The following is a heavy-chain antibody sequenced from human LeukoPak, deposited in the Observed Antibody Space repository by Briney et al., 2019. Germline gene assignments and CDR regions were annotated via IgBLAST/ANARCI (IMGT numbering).Heavy chain of an antibody. CDR1: GFTFSTYW. D-gene: IGHD1-26*01. J-gene: IGHJ4*02. V-gene: IGHV3-7*01. Sequence: QSGGSLRLSCAASGFTFSTYWMSWVRQAPGKGLEWVANINQDGSDKYCVDSVKGRFTISRDNAKSSLYLQMNSLRVEDTAVYYCARLGGSYDYWGQGTLVTVSS. CDR2: INQDGSDK. CDR3: ARLGGSYDY.